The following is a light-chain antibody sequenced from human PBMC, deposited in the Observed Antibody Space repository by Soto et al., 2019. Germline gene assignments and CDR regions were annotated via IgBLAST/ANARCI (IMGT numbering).Light chain of an antibody. CDR3: GSWDSSLSAYV. CDR1: SSNIGGNS. CDR2: DDD. V-gene: IGLV1-51*01. Sequence: VLTPPPSVSAAPGQRVTISCSGSSSNIGGNSVSWYQQLPGTAPKLLIYDDDKRPSGIPDRFSGSKSGTSATLGITGFQTGDEADYYCGSWDSSLSAYVFGTGTKVTVL. J-gene: IGLJ1*01.